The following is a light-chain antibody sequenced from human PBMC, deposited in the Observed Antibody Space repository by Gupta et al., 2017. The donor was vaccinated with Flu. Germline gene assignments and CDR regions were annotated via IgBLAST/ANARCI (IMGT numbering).Light chain of an antibody. J-gene: IGLJ3*02. CDR2: DNI. CDR3: QVWDSSSAHRV. CDR1: NIGRKS. Sequence: SYVLTPPSSVSVAPGQTARITGGGNNIGRKSVHWYLQKPGQAPVLVVCDNIDRPSGIPERFSGSNSGNTATLTINRVEAGDEADYYCQVWDSSSAHRVFGGGTKLTVL. V-gene: IGLV3-21*02.